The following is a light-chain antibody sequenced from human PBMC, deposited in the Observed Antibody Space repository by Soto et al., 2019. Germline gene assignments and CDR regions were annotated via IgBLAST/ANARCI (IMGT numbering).Light chain of an antibody. J-gene: IGKJ1*01. CDR3: QQYSHWPRT. V-gene: IGKV3-15*01. CDR2: HAS. CDR1: QSVSSD. Sequence: EIVMTQSPAALSVSPGERATLSCRASQSVSSDLAWYQQKPGQSPRLLIYHASARATGVPARISGSGSGTEFTLTISSLQSEDFDVYYCQQYSHWPRTFGQGTKVDIK.